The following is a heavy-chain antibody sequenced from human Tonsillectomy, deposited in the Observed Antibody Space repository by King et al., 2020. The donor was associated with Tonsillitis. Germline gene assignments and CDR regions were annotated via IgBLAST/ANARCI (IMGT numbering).Heavy chain of an antibody. V-gene: IGHV1-8*01. Sequence: QLVQSGAEVKKPGASVKVSCKASGYTFTSYDINWVRQATGQGLEWMGWMNPNSGNTGYAQKFQGRVTMTRNTSISTAYMELSSLRSEDTAVYYCARGSPYDFWSGSTLNWFDPWGQGTLVTVPS. CDR3: ARGSPYDFWSGSTLNWFDP. CDR1: GYTFTSYD. J-gene: IGHJ5*02. CDR2: MNPNSGNT. D-gene: IGHD3-3*01.